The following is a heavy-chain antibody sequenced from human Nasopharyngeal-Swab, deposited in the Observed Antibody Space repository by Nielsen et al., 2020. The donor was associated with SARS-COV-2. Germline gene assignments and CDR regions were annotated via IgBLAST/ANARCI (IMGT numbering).Heavy chain of an antibody. D-gene: IGHD6-13*01. V-gene: IGHV3-21*01. CDR3: ARAGIAGDNWFDP. CDR2: ISSSSSYI. CDR1: GFTFSSYS. Sequence: GGSLRLSCAASGFTFSSYSMNGVRQAPGKGLEWVSSISSSSSYIYYADSVKGRFTISSDNAKNSLHLQMNSLRAEDTAVYYCARAGIAGDNWFDPWGQGTLVTVSS. J-gene: IGHJ5*02.